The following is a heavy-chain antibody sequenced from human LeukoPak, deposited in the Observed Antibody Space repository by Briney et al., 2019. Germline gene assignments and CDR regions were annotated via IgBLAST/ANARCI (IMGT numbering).Heavy chain of an antibody. CDR2: ISSSANTI. J-gene: IGHJ4*02. CDR1: GFTFSTYE. D-gene: IGHD6-6*01. V-gene: IGHV3-48*03. CDR3: ARADDSSSGYFDY. Sequence: GGSLRLSCAASGFTFSTYEINWVRQAPGKGLEWISYISSSANTISYADSVKGRFTISRDNAKNSLYLQMNSLRAEDTAVYYCARADDSSSGYFDYWGQGTLVTVSS.